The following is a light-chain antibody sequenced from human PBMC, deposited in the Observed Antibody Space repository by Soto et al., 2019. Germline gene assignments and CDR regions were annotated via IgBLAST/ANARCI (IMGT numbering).Light chain of an antibody. Sequence: LVWTQSPVTLSLSPGERATLSCRASQSVSSSYLAWYQQKPGQAPRLLIYGASSRATGIPDRFSGSGSGTDFTLTISRLEPEDFAVYYCQQYGSSHRTFGQGTKVDIK. CDR1: QSVSSSY. V-gene: IGKV3-20*01. CDR3: QQYGSSHRT. CDR2: GAS. J-gene: IGKJ1*01.